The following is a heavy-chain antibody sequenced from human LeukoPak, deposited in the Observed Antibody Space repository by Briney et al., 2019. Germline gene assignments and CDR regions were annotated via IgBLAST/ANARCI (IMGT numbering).Heavy chain of an antibody. CDR3: AKDPYGTRYFDY. J-gene: IGHJ4*02. D-gene: IGHD2-2*01. CDR1: GFTFSRHA. V-gene: IGHV3-23*01. Sequence: SGGSLRLSCAASGFTFSRHAMSWVRQAPGKGLEWVSSHSGSGGDTYYAESVKGRFTISRDNSKNTVYPQMNSLRAEDTAVYYCAKDPYGTRYFDYWGQGTLVTVSS. CDR2: HSGSGGDT.